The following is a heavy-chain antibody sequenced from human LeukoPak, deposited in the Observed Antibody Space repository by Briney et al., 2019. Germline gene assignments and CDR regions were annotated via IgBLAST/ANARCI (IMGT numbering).Heavy chain of an antibody. V-gene: IGHV4-59*12. Sequence: PSETLSLTCTVSGGSISSYYWSWIRQPPGKGLEWIGYIFYSGSTNYNPSLKSRVTISVDTSKNQFSLKLSSVTAADTAVYYCAIGYSSGPTWMDVWGQGTTVTVSS. CDR2: IFYSGST. J-gene: IGHJ6*02. CDR1: GGSISSYY. CDR3: AIGYSSGPTWMDV. D-gene: IGHD6-19*01.